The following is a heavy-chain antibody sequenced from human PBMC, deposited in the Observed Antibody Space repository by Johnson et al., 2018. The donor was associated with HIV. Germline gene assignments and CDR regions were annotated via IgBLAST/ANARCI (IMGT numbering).Heavy chain of an antibody. D-gene: IGHD6-6*01. V-gene: IGHV3-30-3*01. J-gene: IGHJ3*02. CDR3: ARVRIIYSSSSHAFDI. CDR2: ISYDGSNK. CDR1: GFTFSSYP. Sequence: VQLVESGGGVVQPGRSLRLSCAASGFTFSSYPMHWVRQAPGKGLEWVGVISYDGSNKYYADSVKGRFTISRDNSKNTLYLQMSSLRVEDTAVYCCARVRIIYSSSSHAFDIWGQGTMVTVSS.